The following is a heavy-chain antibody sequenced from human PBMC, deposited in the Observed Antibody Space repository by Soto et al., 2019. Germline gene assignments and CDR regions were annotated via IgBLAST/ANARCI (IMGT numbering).Heavy chain of an antibody. CDR2: IYYSGST. Sequence: SETLSLTCTVSGGSISSYYWSWIRQPPGKGLEWIGYIYYSGSTNYNPSLKSRVTISVDTSKNQFSLKLSSVTAADTAVYYCARSLTYYDFWSGAQILHGMDVWGQGTTGTVSS. V-gene: IGHV4-59*01. CDR1: GGSISSYY. CDR3: ARSLTYYDFWSGAQILHGMDV. D-gene: IGHD3-3*01. J-gene: IGHJ6*02.